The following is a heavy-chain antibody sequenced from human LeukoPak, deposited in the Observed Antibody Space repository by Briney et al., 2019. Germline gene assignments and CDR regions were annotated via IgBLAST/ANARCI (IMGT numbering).Heavy chain of an antibody. D-gene: IGHD2/OR15-2a*01. V-gene: IGHV1-58*01. Sequence: ASVKVSCKASGFTFTSSAVQWVRQARGQRLEWIGWIVVGSGNTNYAQKFQERVTITRDMSTSTAYMELSSLRSEDTAVYYCAAVFLWRHYYGMDVWGQGTTVTVSS. J-gene: IGHJ6*02. CDR3: AAVFLWRHYYGMDV. CDR1: GFTFTSSA. CDR2: IVVGSGNT.